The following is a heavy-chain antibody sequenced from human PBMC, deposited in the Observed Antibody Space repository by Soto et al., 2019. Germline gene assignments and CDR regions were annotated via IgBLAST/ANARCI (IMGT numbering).Heavy chain of an antibody. CDR1: GYTFTSYA. Sequence: ASVKVCCKASGYTFTSYAMHWVRQAPGQRLEWMGWINAGNGNTKYSQKFQGRVTITRDTSASTAYMELSSLRSEDTAVYYCARDAPPSDCSGGSCYRAYYTNWFDPWGQGTLVTVSS. CDR3: ARDAPPSDCSGGSCYRAYYTNWFDP. J-gene: IGHJ5*02. D-gene: IGHD2-15*01. CDR2: INAGNGNT. V-gene: IGHV1-3*01.